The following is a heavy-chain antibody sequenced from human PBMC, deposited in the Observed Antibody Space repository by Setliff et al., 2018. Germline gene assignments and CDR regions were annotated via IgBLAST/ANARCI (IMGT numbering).Heavy chain of an antibody. CDR1: GYTFTSYY. J-gene: IGHJ5*02. CDR3: ARVRSPALLAITNNWFDP. CDR2: INPSGGRT. V-gene: IGHV1-46*01. Sequence: ASVKVSCKASGYTFTSYYMHWVRQAPGQGLEWMGIINPSGGRTSYAQKFQGRVTMTRDTSTSTAYMALRSLTSDDMAVYYCARVRSPALLAITNNWFDPWGQGTLVTVSS. D-gene: IGHD3-3*01.